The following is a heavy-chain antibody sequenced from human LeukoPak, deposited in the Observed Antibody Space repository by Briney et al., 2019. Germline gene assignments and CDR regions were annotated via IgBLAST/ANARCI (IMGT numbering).Heavy chain of an antibody. CDR1: GFTFSSYA. CDR2: ISGSGGST. Sequence: GGSLRLSCAASGFTFSSYAMSWVRQAPGKGLEWVSAISGSGGSTYYADSAKGRFTISRDNSKNTLYLQMNSLRAEDTAVYYCAKDPDIWFGELSIWFDPWGQGTLVTVSS. V-gene: IGHV3-23*01. CDR3: AKDPDIWFGELSIWFDP. D-gene: IGHD3-10*01. J-gene: IGHJ5*02.